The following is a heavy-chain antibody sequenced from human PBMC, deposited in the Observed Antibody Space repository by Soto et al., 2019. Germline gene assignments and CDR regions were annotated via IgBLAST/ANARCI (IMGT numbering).Heavy chain of an antibody. V-gene: IGHV3-21*01. D-gene: IGHD3-22*01. CDR1: GFTFSSYS. J-gene: IGHJ4*02. Sequence: EVQLVESGGGLVKPGGSLRLSCAASGFTFSSYSMNWVRQAPGKGLEWVSSISSSSSYIYYADSVKGRFTISRDNAKNSLYLQMNSLRAEDTAVYYCARDLPTYYYDSSGYSEGYWGQVTLVTVSS. CDR3: ARDLPTYYYDSSGYSEGY. CDR2: ISSSSSYI.